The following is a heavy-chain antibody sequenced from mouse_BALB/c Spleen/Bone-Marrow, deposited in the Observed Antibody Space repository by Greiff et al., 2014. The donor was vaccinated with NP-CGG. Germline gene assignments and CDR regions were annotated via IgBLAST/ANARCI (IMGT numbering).Heavy chain of an antibody. V-gene: IGHV1S41*01. CDR2: IAPGSGST. Sequence: DLVKPGASVKLSCKTSGYTFTNYWINWIKQRPGQGLEWLGRIAPGSGSTYYNEMFKVKAPLTVDTSSSTAYIQLSSLASEESAVYFCARERYGYDGWDFDVWGAGTTVTVSS. D-gene: IGHD2-14*01. CDR1: GYTFTNYW. J-gene: IGHJ1*01. CDR3: ARERYGYDGWDFDV.